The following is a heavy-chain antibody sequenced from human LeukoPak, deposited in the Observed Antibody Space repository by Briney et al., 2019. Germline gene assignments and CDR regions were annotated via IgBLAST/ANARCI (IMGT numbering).Heavy chain of an antibody. CDR2: INHSGST. V-gene: IGHV4-34*01. CDR1: GGSFSGYY. CDR3: AKDYFPSSSWHLSYVVASPRANQHRSFDY. D-gene: IGHD6-13*01. J-gene: IGHJ4*02. Sequence: KPSETLSLTCAVYGGSFSGYYWSWIRQPPGKGLEWIGEINHSGSTHYNPSLQSRVTISVDTSKNQFSLKLSSVTAADTAVYYCAKDYFPSSSWHLSYVVASPRANQHRSFDYWGQGTLVTVSS.